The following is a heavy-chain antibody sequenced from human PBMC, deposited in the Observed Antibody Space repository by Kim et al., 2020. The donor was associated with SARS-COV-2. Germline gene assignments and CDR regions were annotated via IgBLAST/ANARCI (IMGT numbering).Heavy chain of an antibody. J-gene: IGHJ4*02. V-gene: IGHV1-69*13. Sequence: SVKVSCKASGGTFSSYAISWVRQAPGQGLEWMGGIIPIFGTANYAQKFQGRVTITADESTSTAYMELSSLRSEDTAVYYCAGLWFGELPNDYWGQGTLVTVSS. D-gene: IGHD3-10*01. CDR2: IIPIFGTA. CDR1: GGTFSSYA. CDR3: AGLWFGELPNDY.